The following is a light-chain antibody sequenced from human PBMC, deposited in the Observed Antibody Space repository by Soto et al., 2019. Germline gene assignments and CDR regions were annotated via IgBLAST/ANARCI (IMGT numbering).Light chain of an antibody. V-gene: IGKV3-15*01. CDR2: GAS. CDR3: QQYNSWLWT. CDR1: QSVNNK. Sequence: EIVMTQSPATLSVSPGEGATLSCRASQSVNNKVAWYQQKPGQAPRLLIFGASTRATGIPARFSGSGSVTEFTLIISSLQSEDSAVYYCQQYNSWLWTFGQGTKVDIK. J-gene: IGKJ1*01.